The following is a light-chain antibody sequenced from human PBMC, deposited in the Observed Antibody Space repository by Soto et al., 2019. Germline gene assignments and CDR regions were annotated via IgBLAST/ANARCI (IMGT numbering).Light chain of an antibody. CDR1: QSIRSY. CDR3: QQTSSTPT. Sequence: DIQLTQSPSSLSASVGDRVTITCRASQSIRSYLNWYQQKPGKAPKLLIYAASSLQTGVSSRFSGSGSGTDFTLTISNLQPDDFATYYCQQTSSTPTFGGGTKVEIK. J-gene: IGKJ4*01. CDR2: AAS. V-gene: IGKV1-39*01.